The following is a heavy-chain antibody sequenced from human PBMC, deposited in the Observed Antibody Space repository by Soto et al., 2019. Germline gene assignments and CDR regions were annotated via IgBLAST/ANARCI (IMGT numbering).Heavy chain of an antibody. CDR2: TYYRSKWYS. D-gene: IGHD6-6*01. CDR3: ARIHSSSSSDMDV. V-gene: IGHV6-1*01. Sequence: SQTLSLTCAISGDSVSRNSASCNWIRQSPSRGLEWLGRTYYRSKWYSNYAVSVKSRITINPDTSKNQFSLQLNSVTHEDTAVYYCARIHSSSSSDMDVWGQGTTVTVSS. J-gene: IGHJ6*02. CDR1: GDSVSRNSAS.